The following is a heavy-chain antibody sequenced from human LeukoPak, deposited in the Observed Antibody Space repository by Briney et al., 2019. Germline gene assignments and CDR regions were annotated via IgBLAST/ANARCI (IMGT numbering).Heavy chain of an antibody. J-gene: IGHJ5*02. CDR1: GFTVSSNY. CDR3: ARDRPGYSSGWYSA. V-gene: IGHV3-66*01. CDR2: IYSGGST. D-gene: IGHD6-19*01. Sequence: GGSLRLSCAASGFTVSSNYMSWVRQAPGKGLEWVSVIYSGGSTYYADSVKGRFTISRDNSKNTLYLQMNSLRAEDTAVYYCARDRPGYSSGWYSAWGQGTLVTVSS.